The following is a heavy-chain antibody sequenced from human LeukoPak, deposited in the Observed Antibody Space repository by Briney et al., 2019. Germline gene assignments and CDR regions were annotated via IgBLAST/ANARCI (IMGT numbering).Heavy chain of an antibody. Sequence: SQTLSLTCTVSGGSISSGGYYWSWIRQHPGKGLEWIGYIYYSGSTYYNPSLKSRGTISVDTSKNQFSLKLSSVTAADTAVYYCARLSYESSGYLDYWGQGTLVTVSS. CDR1: GGSISSGGYY. CDR2: IYYSGST. CDR3: ARLSYESSGYLDY. V-gene: IGHV4-31*03. J-gene: IGHJ4*02. D-gene: IGHD3-22*01.